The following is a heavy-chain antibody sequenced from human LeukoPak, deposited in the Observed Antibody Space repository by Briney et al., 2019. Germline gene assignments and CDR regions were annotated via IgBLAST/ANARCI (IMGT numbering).Heavy chain of an antibody. J-gene: IGHJ5*02. V-gene: IGHV4-34*01. Sequence: SETLSLTCGVYGESFSDYYWTWIRQPPGKGLEWLWEIHHSGSTDYNPSLKSRVTMSLDTSKNHFSLRLSSVTAADTAVYYCARGRPGARYTSSNWFDPWGQGTLVTVSS. CDR1: GESFSDYY. CDR2: IHHSGST. D-gene: IGHD6-6*01. CDR3: ARGRPGARYTSSNWFDP.